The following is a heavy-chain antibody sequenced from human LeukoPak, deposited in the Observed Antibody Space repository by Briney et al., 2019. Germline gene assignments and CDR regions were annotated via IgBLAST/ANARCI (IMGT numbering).Heavy chain of an antibody. CDR2: ISITEGT. D-gene: IGHD2-21*02. CDR1: GGSVNTYY. Sequence: PSETLSLTCSVSGGSVNTYYWSWIRQSAGKGLEWIGRISITEGTNYNPSLKSRVSMSVDASKNQVSLKLGSVTAADTAVYYCARLGRDINDGYADDCGGHGTLGSVSS. V-gene: IGHV4-4*07. CDR3: ARLGRDINDGYADDC. J-gene: IGHJ4*01.